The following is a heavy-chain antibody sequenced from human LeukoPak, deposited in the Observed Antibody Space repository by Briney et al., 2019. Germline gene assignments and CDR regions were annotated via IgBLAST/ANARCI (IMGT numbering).Heavy chain of an antibody. CDR3: ARDRSGYLYGMDV. Sequence: PSETLSLTCTVSGGSISSYYWSRIRQPPGKGLEWIGYIYYSGSTNYNPSLKSRVTISVDTSKNQFSLKLSSVTAADTAVYYCARDRSGYLYGMDVWGQGTTVTVSS. V-gene: IGHV4-59*01. CDR1: GGSISSYY. J-gene: IGHJ6*02. D-gene: IGHD3-3*01. CDR2: IYYSGST.